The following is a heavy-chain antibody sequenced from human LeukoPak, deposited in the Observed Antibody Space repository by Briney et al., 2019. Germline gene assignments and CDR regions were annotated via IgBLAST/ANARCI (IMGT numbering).Heavy chain of an antibody. D-gene: IGHD3-9*01. Sequence: ASVKVSCKASGYTFTNYGINWVRQAPGQGLEWMGWISAYNGNTNYAQKLQGRVTMITDTSTSTAYMELRSLRSDDTAVYYCARDRVGGAETYDTLTGYSNWGQGTLVTVSS. CDR3: ARDRVGGAETYDTLTGYSN. CDR2: ISAYNGNT. CDR1: GYTFTNYG. J-gene: IGHJ4*02. V-gene: IGHV1-18*01.